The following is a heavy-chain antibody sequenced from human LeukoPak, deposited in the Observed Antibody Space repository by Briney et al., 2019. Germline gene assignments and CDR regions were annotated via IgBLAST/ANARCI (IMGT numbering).Heavy chain of an antibody. Sequence: PGGSLRLSCAASGFTFSSYGMHWVRQAPGKGLEWVAVTSYDGSNKYYADSVKGRFTISRDDSKNTLYLQMNSLRAEDTAVYYCAKVGAQQWLEIDYWGQGTLVTVSS. J-gene: IGHJ4*02. CDR1: GFTFSSYG. CDR3: AKVGAQQWLEIDY. D-gene: IGHD6-19*01. CDR2: TSYDGSNK. V-gene: IGHV3-30*18.